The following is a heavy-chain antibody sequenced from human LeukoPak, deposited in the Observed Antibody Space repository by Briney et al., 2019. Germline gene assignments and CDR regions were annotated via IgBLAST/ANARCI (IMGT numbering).Heavy chain of an antibody. D-gene: IGHD3-22*01. V-gene: IGHV3-53*05. CDR2: IYSGGTS. Sequence: RGSLRLSCAASGFTVSSNYMSWVRQAPGKGLEWVSIIYSGGTSYYADSVKGRFTISRDNSKNTLYLQMNSLRGEDTAVYYCVKGGSGSSFDYWGQGTLVTVSS. CDR3: VKGGSGSSFDY. J-gene: IGHJ4*02. CDR1: GFTVSSNY.